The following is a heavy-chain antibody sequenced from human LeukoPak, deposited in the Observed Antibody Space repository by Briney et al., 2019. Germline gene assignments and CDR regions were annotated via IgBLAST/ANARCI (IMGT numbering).Heavy chain of an antibody. D-gene: IGHD2-8*02. CDR1: GDSISSTNYH. CDR3: YSTGPYVVAQDAFAI. V-gene: IGHV4-39*01. J-gene: IGHJ3*02. CDR2: VASTGSA. Sequence: SETLSLTCAVSGDSISSTNYHWGWIRQPPGKGLEWIGSVASTGSAYNPSLKSRLIMSIDKSKGQFSLSLSSVTATDTAVYYCYSTGPYVVAQDAFAIWGQGTMVTVSS.